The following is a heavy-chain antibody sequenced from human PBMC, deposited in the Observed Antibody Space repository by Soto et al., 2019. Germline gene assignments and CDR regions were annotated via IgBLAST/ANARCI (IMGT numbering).Heavy chain of an antibody. J-gene: IGHJ6*02. CDR1: EFTFDKYY. CDR3: ARGNWNYYYGFDV. Sequence: GSLSLSCAASEFTFDKYYMTWVRQAPGKGPEWVANIKPDGSEQYYVDSVKGRFTISRDNANNSLYLQMNSLRAEDTAVYFCARGNWNYYYGFDVWGQGTTVTVSS. V-gene: IGHV3-7*01. D-gene: IGHD1-20*01. CDR2: IKPDGSEQ.